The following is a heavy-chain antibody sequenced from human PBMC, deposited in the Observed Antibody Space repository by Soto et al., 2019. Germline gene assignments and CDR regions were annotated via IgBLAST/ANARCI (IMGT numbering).Heavy chain of an antibody. V-gene: IGHV4-34*01. J-gene: IGHJ4*02. CDR3: ARGRTVMLYCSSTSCYRGRHYFDY. D-gene: IGHD2-2*02. CDR1: GGSFSGYY. Sequence: SETLSLTCAVYGGSFSGYYWSWIRQPPGKGLEWIGEINHSGSTNYNPSLKSRVTISVDTSKNQFSLKLSSVTAADTAVYYCARGRTVMLYCSSTSCYRGRHYFDYWGQGTLVTVSS. CDR2: INHSGST.